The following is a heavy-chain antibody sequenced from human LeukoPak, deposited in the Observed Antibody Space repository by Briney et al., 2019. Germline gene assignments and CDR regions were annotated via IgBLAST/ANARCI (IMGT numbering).Heavy chain of an antibody. Sequence: GGSLRLFCAASGFTFSDYYMRWIRQAPGKGLEWVSYISSSGSTIYYADSVKGRFTISRDNAKNSLYLQMNSLRAEDTAVYYCARDWGMATQFGAFDIWGQGTMVTVSS. CDR3: ARDWGMATQFGAFDI. CDR2: ISSSGSTI. D-gene: IGHD3-16*01. CDR1: GFTFSDYY. V-gene: IGHV3-11*01. J-gene: IGHJ3*02.